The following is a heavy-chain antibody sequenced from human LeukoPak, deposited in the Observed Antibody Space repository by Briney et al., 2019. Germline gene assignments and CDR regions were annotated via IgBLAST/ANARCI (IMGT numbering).Heavy chain of an antibody. J-gene: IGHJ4*02. Sequence: GASVKVSCKASGGTFSSYAISWVRQAPGQGLEWMGGIIPIFGTANYAQKFRGRVTITADESTSTAYMELSSLRSEDTAVYYCARPAIVGASFLPDYWGQGTLVTVSS. CDR3: ARPAIVGASFLPDY. CDR2: IIPIFGTA. V-gene: IGHV1-69*13. CDR1: GGTFSSYA. D-gene: IGHD1-26*01.